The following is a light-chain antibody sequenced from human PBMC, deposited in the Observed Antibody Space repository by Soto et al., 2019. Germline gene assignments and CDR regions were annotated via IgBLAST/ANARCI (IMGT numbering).Light chain of an antibody. Sequence: EIVLTQSPGTLSLSPGERATFPCRASQRVSATYLAWYQQKPGQAPRLLIYGASSRATGIPDRFSGSGSGTDFTLTISRLEPEDFAVYYCQQYGSSPPYTFGQGTKLEI. J-gene: IGKJ2*01. CDR3: QQYGSSPPYT. V-gene: IGKV3-20*01. CDR1: QRVSATY. CDR2: GAS.